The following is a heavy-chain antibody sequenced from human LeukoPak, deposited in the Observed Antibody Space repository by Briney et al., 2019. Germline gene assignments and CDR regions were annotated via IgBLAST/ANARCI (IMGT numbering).Heavy chain of an antibody. J-gene: IGHJ5*02. D-gene: IGHD3-10*01. Sequence: SETLSLTCTVSGGSISSYYWSWIRQPAGKGLEWIGRIYTSGSTNYNPSLKSRVTMSVDTSKNQFSLKLSSVTAAGTAVYYCARDRDYYGSGSGNWFDPWGQGTLVTVSS. CDR1: GGSISSYY. CDR3: ARDRDYYGSGSGNWFDP. CDR2: IYTSGST. V-gene: IGHV4-4*07.